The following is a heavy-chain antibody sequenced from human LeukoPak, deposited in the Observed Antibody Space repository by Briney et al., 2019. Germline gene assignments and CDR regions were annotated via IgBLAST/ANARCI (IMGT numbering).Heavy chain of an antibody. D-gene: IGHD6-19*01. CDR1: GSTFSSYA. V-gene: IGHV3-23*01. Sequence: GGSLRLSCAASGSTFSSYAMSWVRQAPGKGLEWVSAISGSGGSTYYADSVKGRFTTSRDNSKNTLYLQMNSLRAEDTAVYYCAKALIAVYPFDYWGQGTLVTVSS. CDR3: AKALIAVYPFDY. J-gene: IGHJ4*02. CDR2: ISGSGGST.